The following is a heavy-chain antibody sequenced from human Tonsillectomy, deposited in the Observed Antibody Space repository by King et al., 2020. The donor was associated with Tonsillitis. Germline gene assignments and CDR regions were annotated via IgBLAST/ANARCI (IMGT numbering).Heavy chain of an antibody. CDR2: INPNSGNT. Sequence: VQLVESGAEVKKPGASMKVSCKTSGYTFTNYDINWVRQATGQGLEWMGWINPNSGNTGYAQKFQGRVTMTRNTSISTAYMELSSLRFEDTAVYYCASQTRTTGAFDIWGQGTMVTVSS. V-gene: IGHV1-8*02. D-gene: IGHD1-7*01. J-gene: IGHJ3*02. CDR3: ASQTRTTGAFDI. CDR1: GYTFTNYD.